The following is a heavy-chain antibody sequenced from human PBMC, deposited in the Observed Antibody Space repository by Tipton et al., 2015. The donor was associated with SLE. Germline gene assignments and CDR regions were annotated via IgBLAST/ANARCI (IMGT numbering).Heavy chain of an antibody. CDR1: GGSINSLNYY. CDR2: NYYTGRSNT. Sequence: TLSLTCLVSGGSINSLNYYWGWVRQTPGKGLEWIGANYYTGRSNTYYNPSLESRVTISVDASTNNFSLRLSSVTAADTAIYYCTRDRTPDYYYYYMDVWGKGTTVTVSS. J-gene: IGHJ6*03. V-gene: IGHV4-39*07. D-gene: IGHD2-15*01. CDR3: TRDRTPDYYYYYMDV.